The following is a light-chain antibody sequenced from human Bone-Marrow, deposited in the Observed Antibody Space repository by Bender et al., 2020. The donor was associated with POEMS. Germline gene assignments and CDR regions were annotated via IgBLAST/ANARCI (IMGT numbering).Light chain of an antibody. CDR2: EVS. Sequence: QSALTQPASVSGSPGQTITISCTGSTSNIGTYNYVSWFQQHPEKAPKLLIYEVSKGASGLSDRFSGSKSGDTASLTISGLQAEDEADYYCCSHADGATPWVFGGGTKLTVL. CDR3: CSHADGATPWV. CDR1: TSNIGTYNY. J-gene: IGLJ3*02. V-gene: IGLV2-23*02.